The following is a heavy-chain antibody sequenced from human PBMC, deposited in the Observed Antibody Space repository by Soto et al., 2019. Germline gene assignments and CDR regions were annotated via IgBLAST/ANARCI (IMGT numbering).Heavy chain of an antibody. J-gene: IGHJ3*02. D-gene: IGHD3-3*01. CDR3: ARGVGYDFWSGYYTAHDAFDI. V-gene: IGHV4-34*01. Sequence: PSETLSLTCAVYGGSFSGYYWSWIRQPPGKGLEWIGEINHSGSTNYNPSLKSRVTISVDTSKNQFSLKLSSVTAADTAVYYCARGVGYDFWSGYYTAHDAFDIWGQGTMVTVSS. CDR2: INHSGST. CDR1: GGSFSGYY.